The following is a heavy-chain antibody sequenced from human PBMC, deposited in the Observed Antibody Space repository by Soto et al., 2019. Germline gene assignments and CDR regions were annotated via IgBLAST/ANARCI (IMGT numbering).Heavy chain of an antibody. CDR1: GGSIGGAGYS. CDR3: ARAQFLSGLAKYNYLKFDP. CDR2: IYHSGSI. D-gene: IGHD1-20*01. Sequence: PSETLSLTCAVSGGSIGGAGYSWSWILQPPGGGLELIVYIYHSGSILYNPSLKTRLTISLDMSNTKFPLTLNSGAGADAAGFYFARAQFLSGLAKYNYLKFDPSGQGTQVT. J-gene: IGHJ5*02. V-gene: IGHV4-30-2*01.